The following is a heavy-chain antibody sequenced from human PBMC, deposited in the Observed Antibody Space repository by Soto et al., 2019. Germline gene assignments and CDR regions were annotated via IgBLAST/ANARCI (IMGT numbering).Heavy chain of an antibody. Sequence: EVQLVESGGGLVQPGGSLRLSCAASGFTFSSYWMSWVRQAPGKGLEWVANIKQDGSEKYYVDSVKGRFTISRDNAKNSLYLQMNSLRAEDTAVYYCAREGAVVIATPAGWGQGTLVTVSS. J-gene: IGHJ4*02. CDR2: IKQDGSEK. CDR1: GFTFSSYW. D-gene: IGHD2-21*01. CDR3: AREGAVVIATPAG. V-gene: IGHV3-7*01.